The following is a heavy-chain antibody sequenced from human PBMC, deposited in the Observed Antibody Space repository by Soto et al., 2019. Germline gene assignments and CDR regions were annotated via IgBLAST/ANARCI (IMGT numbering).Heavy chain of an antibody. CDR3: ARVAGSTRNNFLTGFNWFDV. D-gene: IGHD3-9*01. V-gene: IGHV4-59*01. Sequence: PSETLSLTCTVSGGSISSYYWSWIRQPPGKGLEWIGYIYYSGSTNYNPSLKSRVTISVDTSKNQFSLKLSSVTAADTAMNYCARVAGSTRNNFLTGFNWFDVWGQGTTVTVSS. J-gene: IGHJ6*02. CDR1: GGSISSYY. CDR2: IYYSGST.